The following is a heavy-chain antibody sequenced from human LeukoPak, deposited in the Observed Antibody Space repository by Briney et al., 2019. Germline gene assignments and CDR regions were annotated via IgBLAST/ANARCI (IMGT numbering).Heavy chain of an antibody. D-gene: IGHD1-26*01. J-gene: IGHJ4*02. CDR3: ARASSGSHGDY. V-gene: IGHV1-69*04. CDR2: IIPILGIA. CDR1: GGTFSSYA. Sequence: ASVKVSCKASGGTFSSYAISWVRQAPGQGLEWMGRIIPILGIANYAQKFQGRVTITADKSTSTAYMELSSLRSEDTAVYYCARASSGSHGDYWGQGTLVTVSS.